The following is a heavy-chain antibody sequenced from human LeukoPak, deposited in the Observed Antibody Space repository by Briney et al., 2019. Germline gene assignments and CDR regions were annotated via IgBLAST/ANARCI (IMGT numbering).Heavy chain of an antibody. D-gene: IGHD1-1*01. CDR3: ARVKGTYYYYMDV. J-gene: IGHJ6*03. CDR1: GGSISSYY. Sequence: SETLSLTCTVSGGSISSYYWSWIRQPPGKGLEWIGYTYYSGSTNYNPSLKSRVTISVDTSKNQFSLKLSSVTAADTAVYYCARVKGTYYYYMDVWGKGTTVTVSS. V-gene: IGHV4-59*01. CDR2: TYYSGST.